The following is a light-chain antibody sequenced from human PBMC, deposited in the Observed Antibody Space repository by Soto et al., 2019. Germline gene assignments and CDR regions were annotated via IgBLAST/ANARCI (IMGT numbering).Light chain of an antibody. J-gene: IGLJ3*02. V-gene: IGLV2-14*01. CDR2: DVS. CDR1: SSDIGGYNY. CDR3: SSYTSRSTWV. Sequence: QSVLTQPASVSGSPGQSITISCTGSSSDIGGYNYVSWYQQNPGKAPKLIIYDVSHRSSGVSNRFSGSKSGNTASLTISGLQAEDEADYYCSSYTSRSTWVFGGGTKLTVL.